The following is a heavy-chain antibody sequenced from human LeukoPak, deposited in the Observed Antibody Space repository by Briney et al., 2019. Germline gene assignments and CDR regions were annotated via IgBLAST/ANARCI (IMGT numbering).Heavy chain of an antibody. Sequence: SETLSLTCTVSGGSISSYYWSWIRQPPGKGLEWIGYIYYTGSTNYNPSLKSRVTISVDASKNQFSLKMSSMTAADTAVYYCARAQGYSSGWDFQHWSQGTLVTVSS. D-gene: IGHD6-19*01. CDR2: IYYTGST. J-gene: IGHJ1*01. CDR3: ARAQGYSSGWDFQH. CDR1: GGSISSYY. V-gene: IGHV4-59*01.